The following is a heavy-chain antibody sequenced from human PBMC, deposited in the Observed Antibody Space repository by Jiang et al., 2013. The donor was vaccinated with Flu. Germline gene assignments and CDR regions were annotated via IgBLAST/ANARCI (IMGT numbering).Heavy chain of an antibody. V-gene: IGHV3-21*01. D-gene: IGHD4-17*01. CDR1: GFTSSSYS. J-gene: IGHJ1*01. CDR3: ARAEGTTVKTYLQH. CDR2: ISSSRSYI. Sequence: VQLVESGGGLVKPGGSLRLSCAASGFTSSSYSMNWVRQAPGKGLEWVSSISSSRSYIYYADSVKGRFTISGDDAKNSLYLQMNSLRAEDTAVYYCARAEGTTVKTYLQHWGQGTLVTVSS.